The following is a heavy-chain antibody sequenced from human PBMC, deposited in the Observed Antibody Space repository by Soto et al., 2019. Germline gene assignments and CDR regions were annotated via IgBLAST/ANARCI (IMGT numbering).Heavy chain of an antibody. CDR3: ARGTREGWDFDL. V-gene: IGHV4-34*01. Sequence: QEQLQQWGAGLLKPSETLSLTCAVYTGSFSGYYWSWILQPPGKGLEWIGEINHSGSTKYNPSLKSRVTISVDTSKNQFSLKLSSVTAADTAVHYCARGTREGWDFDLWGRGTLVTVSS. J-gene: IGHJ2*01. CDR1: TGSFSGYY. CDR2: INHSGST.